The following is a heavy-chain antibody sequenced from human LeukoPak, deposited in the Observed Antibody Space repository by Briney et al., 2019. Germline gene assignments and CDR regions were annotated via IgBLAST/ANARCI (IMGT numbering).Heavy chain of an antibody. CDR3: ARGPNSNWSGLDF. J-gene: IGHJ4*02. CDR2: ISPTGSTT. D-gene: IGHD6-6*01. Sequence: PGGSLRLSCAASGFIFSFYCMHWARQLPGKGLVWVSRISPTGSTTSYADSVKGRFTVSRDNAKNTLYLQVNNLRAEDTAVYYCARGPNSNWSGLDFWGQGTLLTVSS. V-gene: IGHV3-74*01. CDR1: GFIFSFYC.